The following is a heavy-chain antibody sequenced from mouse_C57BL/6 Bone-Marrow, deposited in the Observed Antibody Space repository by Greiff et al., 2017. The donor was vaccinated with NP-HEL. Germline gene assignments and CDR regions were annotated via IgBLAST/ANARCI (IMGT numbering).Heavy chain of an antibody. D-gene: IGHD1-1*01. CDR3: ARVPYYYGSSFAY. Sequence: QVQLQQSGAELVRPGASVKLSCTASGYTFTNYCISWVKQSTGQGLEWIGEIYRRSGNTYYNEKFKGKATVTADKSSTTAYMELRSLTSEASATYFCARVPYYYGSSFAYWGQGTLVTVSA. CDR2: IYRRSGNT. V-gene: IGHV1-81*01. CDR1: GYTFTNYC. J-gene: IGHJ3*01.